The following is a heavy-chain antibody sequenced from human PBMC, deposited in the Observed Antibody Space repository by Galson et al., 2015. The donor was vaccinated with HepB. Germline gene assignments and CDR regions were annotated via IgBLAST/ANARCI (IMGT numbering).Heavy chain of an antibody. J-gene: IGHJ5*02. V-gene: IGHV1-18*04. CDR3: ARDRCSSTSCYWRSWFDP. Sequence: SVKVSCKASGYIFTSYGISWVRQAPGRGLEWMGWISTYSGTTRYPQNVQGRVTMARDTSTSTVYMELTSLRSDDTAVYFCARDRCSSTSCYWRSWFDPWGQGTLVTVSS. CDR2: ISTYSGTT. D-gene: IGHD2-2*01. CDR1: GYIFTSYG.